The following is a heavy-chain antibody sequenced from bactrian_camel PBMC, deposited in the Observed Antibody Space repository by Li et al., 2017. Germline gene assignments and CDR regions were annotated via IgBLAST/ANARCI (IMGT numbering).Heavy chain of an antibody. CDR1: GFTITTYD. J-gene: IGHJ4*01. CDR3: TGEGSADFILEEWNY. V-gene: IGHV3S40*01. CDR2: IASGGSST. D-gene: IGHD1*01. Sequence: VQLVESGGGSVQAGETLRLSCAASGFTITTYDMSWVRQAPGKGLEWVSGIASGGSSTYYASSVSGRFTISRDNARNTLYLQMNSLKTDDTAVYYCTGEGSADFILEEWNYWGQGTQVTVS.